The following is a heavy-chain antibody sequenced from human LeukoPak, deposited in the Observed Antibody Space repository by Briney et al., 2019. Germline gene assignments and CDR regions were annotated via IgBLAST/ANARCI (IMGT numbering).Heavy chain of an antibody. CDR1: GGSFSGYY. CDR3: ARERIVGATTVDY. CDR2: INHSGST. J-gene: IGHJ4*02. Sequence: SETLSLTCAVYGGSFSGYYWSWIRQPPGKGLEWIGEINHSGSTNYNPSLKSRVTISVDTSKNQFSLKLSSVTAADTAVYYCARERIVGATTVDYWGQGTLVTVSS. D-gene: IGHD1-26*01. V-gene: IGHV4-34*01.